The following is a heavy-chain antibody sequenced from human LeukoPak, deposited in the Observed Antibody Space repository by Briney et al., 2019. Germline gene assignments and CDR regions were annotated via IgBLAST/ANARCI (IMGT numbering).Heavy chain of an antibody. Sequence: GESLKISCKGSGYSFTSYWIGWVRQMPGKGLEWMGIIYPGDSDTRYSPSFQGQVTISADKSISTAYLQWSSLKASDTAMYYCARHHSRDYGSRSYAFDIWGQETMVTVSS. D-gene: IGHD3-10*01. J-gene: IGHJ3*02. CDR2: IYPGDSDT. CDR3: ARHHSRDYGSRSYAFDI. CDR1: GYSFTSYW. V-gene: IGHV5-51*01.